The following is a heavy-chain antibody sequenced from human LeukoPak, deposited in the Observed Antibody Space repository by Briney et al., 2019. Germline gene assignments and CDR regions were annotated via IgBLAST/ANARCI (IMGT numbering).Heavy chain of an antibody. J-gene: IGHJ3*02. D-gene: IGHD5-24*01. CDR3: ARARDGYSTDAFDI. CDR2: IYYSGST. V-gene: IGHV4-59*01. CDR1: GGSISRYY. Sequence: SETLSLTCTLSGGSISRYYWHWIRQPPRKGPEWIGYIYYSGSTNYNPSLNSRVTISVDTSKNQFSRKLSSVTAADTAVYYCARARDGYSTDAFDIWGQGTMVTVSS.